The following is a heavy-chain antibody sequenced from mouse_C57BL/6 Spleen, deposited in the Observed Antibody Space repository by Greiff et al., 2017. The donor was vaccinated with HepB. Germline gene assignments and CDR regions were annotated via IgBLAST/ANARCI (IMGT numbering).Heavy chain of an antibody. V-gene: IGHV1-26*01. CDR3: ARSHITTVVGGFAY. J-gene: IGHJ3*01. CDR2: INPNNGGT. CDR1: GYTFTDYY. D-gene: IGHD1-1*01. Sequence: EVQLQQSGPELVKPGASVKISCKASGYTFTDYYMNWVKQSHGKSLEWIGDINPNNGGTSYNQKFKGKATLTVDKSSSTAYMELRSLTSEDSAVYYCARSHITTVVGGFAYWGQGTLVTVSA.